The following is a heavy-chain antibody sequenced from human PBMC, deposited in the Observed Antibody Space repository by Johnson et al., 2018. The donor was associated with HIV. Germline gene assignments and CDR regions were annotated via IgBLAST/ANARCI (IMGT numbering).Heavy chain of an antibody. J-gene: IGHJ3*02. V-gene: IGHV3-30*04. CDR2: ISFDGTNK. CDR1: GFTFSNYP. D-gene: IGHD3-22*01. Sequence: VQLVESGGGVVQPGSSLRLSCAASGFTFSNYPMHWVRQAPGKGLEWVAVISFDGTNKYYADPVRGRFTISRDNSKNTLYLQMNSLRAEDTAVYYCARAGYYYDSSGIFIPQDAFDIWGQGTTVIVSS. CDR3: ARAGYYYDSSGIFIPQDAFDI.